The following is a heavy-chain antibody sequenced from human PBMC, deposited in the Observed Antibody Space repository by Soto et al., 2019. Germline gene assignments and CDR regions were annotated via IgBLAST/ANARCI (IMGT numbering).Heavy chain of an antibody. D-gene: IGHD6-13*01. Sequence: QVQLQESGPGLVKPSETLSLTCTASSDSISSYYWSWIRQPPGKRLEWIGYISYSGSTDYNPSLKSRVTISADTSKNQFSLKVSSVTAADTAVYYCARGTSWQLPFDYWGQGTLVTVSS. CDR1: SDSISSYY. CDR3: ARGTSWQLPFDY. J-gene: IGHJ4*02. V-gene: IGHV4-59*01. CDR2: ISYSGST.